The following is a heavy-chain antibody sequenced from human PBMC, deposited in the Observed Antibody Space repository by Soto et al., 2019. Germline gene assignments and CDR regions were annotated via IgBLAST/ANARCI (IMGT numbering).Heavy chain of an antibody. Sequence: SETLSLTCTVSGGSISRYYWTWIRQPPGKGLEWIGYIYYSGSSNHNASLKSRLTMSVDTSKNQFSLKLSSVTAADTAVYYCAKGLGYFDSWGQGVLVTVSS. CDR2: IYYSGSS. V-gene: IGHV4-59*01. CDR1: GGSISRYY. CDR3: AKGLGYFDS. D-gene: IGHD1-26*01. J-gene: IGHJ4*02.